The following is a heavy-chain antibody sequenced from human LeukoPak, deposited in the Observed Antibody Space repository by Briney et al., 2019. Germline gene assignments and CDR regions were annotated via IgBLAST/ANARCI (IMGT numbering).Heavy chain of an antibody. Sequence: GASVKVSCKASGGTFSSYAISWVRQAPGQELEWMGRIIPILGIANYSQKLQGRVTITADKSTSTAYMELSSLRSEDTAVYYCARLDTAAYWGQGTLVTVSS. CDR3: ARLDTAAY. J-gene: IGHJ4*02. CDR2: IIPILGIA. CDR1: GGTFSSYA. V-gene: IGHV1-69*04. D-gene: IGHD5-18*01.